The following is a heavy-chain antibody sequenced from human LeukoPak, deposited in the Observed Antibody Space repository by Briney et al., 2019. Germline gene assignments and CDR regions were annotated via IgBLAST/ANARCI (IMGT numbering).Heavy chain of an antibody. CDR1: GLTFSNYG. CDR2: ISNSAGRT. D-gene: IGHD3-9*01. Sequence: PGGSLRLSCAASGLTFSNYGMSWVRQAPGKGLEWVAAISNSAGRTYYADSVKGRFTISRDNSKDTLFLLMNTLRADDTAVYYCAAMTGPTFDYWGQGALVTISS. J-gene: IGHJ4*02. CDR3: AAMTGPTFDY. V-gene: IGHV3-23*01.